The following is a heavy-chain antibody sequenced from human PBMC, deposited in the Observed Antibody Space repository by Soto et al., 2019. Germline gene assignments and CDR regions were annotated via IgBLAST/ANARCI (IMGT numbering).Heavy chain of an antibody. D-gene: IGHD2-21*01. CDR2: TSPSSLAT. CDR1: GYTFTGYY. J-gene: IGHJ4*02. V-gene: IGHV1-2*02. CDR3: AREDAERATRFLDY. Sequence: ASVKVSCKTSGYTFTGYYIHWVRQSPGQGLEWMGWTSPSSLATNYAQRFQGRVTMSRDRATSTVYMGLSRLRSEDTAVYYCAREDAERATRFLDYWGQGTVVTVSS.